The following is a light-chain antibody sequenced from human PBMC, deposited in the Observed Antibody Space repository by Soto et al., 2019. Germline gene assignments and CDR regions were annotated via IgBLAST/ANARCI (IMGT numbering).Light chain of an antibody. CDR2: EAN. Sequence: QSALTQPPSASGAPGQSVTISCTGTGSDIGAYNSVSWYQQYPGTAPQLMIYEANKRPSGVPDRISGSKSGNTASLTISGLQTEDEADYYCASYAGSTWVFGGGTKVTVL. CDR1: GSDIGAYNS. CDR3: ASYAGSTWV. V-gene: IGLV2-8*01. J-gene: IGLJ3*02.